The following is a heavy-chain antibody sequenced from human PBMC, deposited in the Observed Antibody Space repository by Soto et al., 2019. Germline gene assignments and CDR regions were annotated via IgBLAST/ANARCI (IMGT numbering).Heavy chain of an antibody. D-gene: IGHD3-10*01. CDR2: INPNSGGT. J-gene: IGHJ5*02. Sequence: QVQLVQSGAEVKKPGASVKVSCKASGYTFTGYYMHWVRQAPGQGLEWMGWINPNSGGTNYAQKFQGWVTMTRDTSISTAYMELSRLRSDDTAVYYCARDGLRFGELPYNWFAPWGQGTLVTVSS. CDR1: GYTFTGYY. CDR3: ARDGLRFGELPYNWFAP. V-gene: IGHV1-2*04.